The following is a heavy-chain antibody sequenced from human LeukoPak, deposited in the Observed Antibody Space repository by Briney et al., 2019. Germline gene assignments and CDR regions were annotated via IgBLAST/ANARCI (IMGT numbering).Heavy chain of an antibody. V-gene: IGHV1-18*01. CDR1: GYTFTSYG. D-gene: IGHD6-13*01. Sequence: ASVKVSCKASGYTFTSYGISWVRQAPGQGLEWMGWISAYNGNTNYAQKLQGRVTMTTDTSTSTAYMELRSLRSDDTAVYYCARVISFGIAAAGVGDYWGQGTLVTVSS. J-gene: IGHJ4*02. CDR2: ISAYNGNT. CDR3: ARVISFGIAAAGVGDY.